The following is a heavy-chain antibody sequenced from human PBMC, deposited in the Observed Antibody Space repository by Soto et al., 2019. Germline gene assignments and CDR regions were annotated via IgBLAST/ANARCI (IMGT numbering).Heavy chain of an antibody. CDR2: ISSSGSTI. CDR3: ARDXDYVWGSYRPDYYYGMDV. Sequence: PGGSLRLSCAASGFTFSSYEMNWVRQAPGKGLEWVSYISSSGSTIYYADSVKGRFTISRDNAKNSLYLQMNSLRAEDTAVYYCARDXDYVWGSYRPDYYYGMDVWGQGTTVTSP. D-gene: IGHD3-16*02. CDR1: GFTFSSYE. V-gene: IGHV3-48*03. J-gene: IGHJ6*02.